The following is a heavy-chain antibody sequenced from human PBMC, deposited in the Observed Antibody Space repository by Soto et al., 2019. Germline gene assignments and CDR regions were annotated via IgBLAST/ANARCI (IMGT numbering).Heavy chain of an antibody. CDR1: GFTFSSYG. CDR3: AKDFAGPLDY. J-gene: IGHJ4*02. V-gene: IGHV3-30*18. CDR2: ISYDGSNK. Sequence: GGSLILSCAASGFTFSSYGMHWVRQAPGKGLEWVAVISYDGSNKYYADSVKGRFTISRDNSKNTLYLQMNSLRAEDTAVYYCAKDFAGPLDYWGQGTLVTVSS.